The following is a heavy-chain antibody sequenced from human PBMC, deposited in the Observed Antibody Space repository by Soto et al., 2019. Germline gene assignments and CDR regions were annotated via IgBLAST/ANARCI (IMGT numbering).Heavy chain of an antibody. V-gene: IGHV4-59*01. J-gene: IGHJ4*02. Sequence: QVQLQESGPGLVKPSETLSLTCTVSGGSISSYYWSWIRQPPGKGLEWIGYIYYSGSTDYDPSLKSRVTIAVDTFKNQFSLKLSSVTAADTAVYYCARRWGTYFDFWGQGTLVTVSS. CDR1: GGSISSYY. CDR3: ARRWGTYFDF. D-gene: IGHD7-27*01. CDR2: IYYSGST.